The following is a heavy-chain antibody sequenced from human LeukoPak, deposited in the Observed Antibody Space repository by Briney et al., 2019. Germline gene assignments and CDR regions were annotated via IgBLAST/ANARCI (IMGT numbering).Heavy chain of an antibody. D-gene: IGHD2-15*01. J-gene: IGHJ5*02. CDR2: IYYSGST. Sequence: PSETLSLTCTVSGGSISSYYWSWIRQPPGKGLEWMGYIYYSGSTNYNPSLKNRVTISVDTSKNQFSLKLSSVTPADTAVYYCARDNCSGGSCYSTNWFDPWGQGTLVTVSS. CDR1: GGSISSYY. V-gene: IGHV4-59*01. CDR3: ARDNCSGGSCYSTNWFDP.